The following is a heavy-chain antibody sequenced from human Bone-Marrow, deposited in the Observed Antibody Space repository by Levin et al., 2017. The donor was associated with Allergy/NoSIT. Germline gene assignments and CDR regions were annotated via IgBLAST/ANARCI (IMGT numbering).Heavy chain of an antibody. CDR3: ARSEYKNFPLEL. J-gene: IGHJ4*02. CDR2: INPNSGAT. D-gene: IGHD2/OR15-2a*01. Sequence: GGSLRLSCKASGYTFTSHHLQWARQAPGQGLEWMGYINPNSGATKSSPKFQGRLFLTRDTSIATAYMELSDLTFDDTALYFYARSEYKNFPLELWGQGTLVTVSS. CDR1: GYTFTSHH. V-gene: IGHV1-2*02.